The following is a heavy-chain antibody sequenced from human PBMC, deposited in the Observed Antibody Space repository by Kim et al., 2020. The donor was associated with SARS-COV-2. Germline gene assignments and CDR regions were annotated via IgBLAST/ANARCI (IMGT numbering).Heavy chain of an antibody. CDR1: GFTFTSSA. CDR3: AATTYYYGSGSPAPLFY. Sequence: SVKVSCKASGFTFTSSAVQWVRQARGQRLEWIGWIVVGSGNTNYAQKFQERVTITRDMSTSTAYMELSSLRSEDTAVYYCAATTYYYGSGSPAPLFYWGQGTLVTVSS. V-gene: IGHV1-58*01. J-gene: IGHJ4*02. D-gene: IGHD3-10*01. CDR2: IVVGSGNT.